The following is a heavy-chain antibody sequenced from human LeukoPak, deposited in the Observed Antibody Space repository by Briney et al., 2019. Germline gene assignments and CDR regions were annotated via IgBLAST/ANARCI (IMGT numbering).Heavy chain of an antibody. V-gene: IGHV1-18*01. CDR2: SSLNNVNK. CDR1: GYTFTSYG. Sequence: ASVKVSCKASGYTFTSYGINWLRQAPGQGLEWMGRSSLNNVNKNYIEKLQRSVTMNTDTSTSTAQVELRSASPNDTAVYYCARDRSPLNGGYSEGEVFDCWGQGTLATVSS. CDR3: ARDRSPLNGGYSEGEVFDC. D-gene: IGHD5-12*01. J-gene: IGHJ4*02.